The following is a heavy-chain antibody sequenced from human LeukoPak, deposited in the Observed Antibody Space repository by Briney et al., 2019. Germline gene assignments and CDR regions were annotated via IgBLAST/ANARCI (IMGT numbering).Heavy chain of an antibody. V-gene: IGHV4-39*01. J-gene: IGHJ6*03. CDR3: ARQGYSSSWGPVLTYYYYYYMDV. Sequence: SETLSLTCTVSGGSISSRTYYWGWIRQPPGKGLEWIGTIYYSGTTYYNPSLKSRVTISVDTSKNQFSLKLSSVTAADTAVYYCARQGYSSSWGPVLTYYYYYYMDVWGKGTTVTISS. CDR2: IYYSGTT. D-gene: IGHD6-13*01. CDR1: GGSISSRTYY.